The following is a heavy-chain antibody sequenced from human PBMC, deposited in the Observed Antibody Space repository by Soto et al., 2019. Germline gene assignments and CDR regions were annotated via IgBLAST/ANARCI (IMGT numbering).Heavy chain of an antibody. Sequence: SHTLSLPCTVQQYCIVSNSLTWFRQHPGKGLAWIGYLYYTGSTNYNPSLKSRVTISVDTSKNHFSLKLSSVTAADTAVYYCARSTRGYSVYAYHIDNLGQG. J-gene: IGHJ4*02. CDR2: LYYTGST. D-gene: IGHD5-12*01. V-gene: IGHV4-59*01. CDR1: QYCIVSNS. CDR3: ARSTRGYSVYAYHIDN.